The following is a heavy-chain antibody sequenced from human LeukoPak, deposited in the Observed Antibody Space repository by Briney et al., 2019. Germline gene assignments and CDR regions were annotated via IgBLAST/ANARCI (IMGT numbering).Heavy chain of an antibody. V-gene: IGHV3-15*01. CDR2: IKSKTDGGTT. CDR1: GFTFSNAW. D-gene: IGHD6-13*01. CDR3: TTDPKIAAANF. Sequence: EGSLRLSCAASGFTFSNAWMSWVRQAPGKGLEWVGRIKSKTDGGTTDYAAPVKGRFTISRDDSKNTLYLQMNSLKTEDTAVYYCTTDPKIAAANFWGQGTLVTVSS. J-gene: IGHJ4*02.